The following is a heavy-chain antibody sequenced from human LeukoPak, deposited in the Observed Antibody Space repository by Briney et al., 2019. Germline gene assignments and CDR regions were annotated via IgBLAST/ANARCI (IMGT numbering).Heavy chain of an antibody. V-gene: IGHV1-46*04. CDR1: GYTFTGYY. CDR3: ARGSNISWRPPQDALDI. Sequence: ASVKVSCKASGYTFTGYYIHWVRQAPGQGLEWMGIINPGGGSTSYAQKLQGRVTMTRDTSTGTFYMDLSSLRSEDTAVYYCARGSNISWRPPQDALDIWGQGTMVTVSS. J-gene: IGHJ3*02. D-gene: IGHD2/OR15-2a*01. CDR2: INPGGGST.